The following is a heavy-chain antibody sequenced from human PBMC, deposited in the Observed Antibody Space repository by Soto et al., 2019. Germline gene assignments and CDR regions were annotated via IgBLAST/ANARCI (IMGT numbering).Heavy chain of an antibody. V-gene: IGHV4-39*01. Sequence: PSETLSLTCTVSGGSISSSSYYWGWIRQPPGKGLEWIGSIYYSGSTYYNPSLKSRVTISVDTSKNQFSLKLSSVTAADTAVYYCARSYDSSGYYTVYFDYWGQGTLVTVSS. J-gene: IGHJ4*02. D-gene: IGHD3-22*01. CDR3: ARSYDSSGYYTVYFDY. CDR1: GGSISSSSYY. CDR2: IYYSGST.